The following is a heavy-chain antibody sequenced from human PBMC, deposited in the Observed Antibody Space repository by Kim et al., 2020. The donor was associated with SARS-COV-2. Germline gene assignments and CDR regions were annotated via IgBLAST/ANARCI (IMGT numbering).Heavy chain of an antibody. CDR1: GFIFSNYG. Sequence: GGSLRLSCIASGFIFSNYGMHWVRQAPGKGLEWVAAVRYDGSKEWYTDSVKGRFTISRDNSMNTVFLQMNSLRAEDTAVFYCARDADTSSHFSWFDLWG. J-gene: IGHJ5*02. CDR3: ARDADTSSHFSWFDL. D-gene: IGHD3-22*01. V-gene: IGHV3-33*01. CDR2: VRYDGSKE.